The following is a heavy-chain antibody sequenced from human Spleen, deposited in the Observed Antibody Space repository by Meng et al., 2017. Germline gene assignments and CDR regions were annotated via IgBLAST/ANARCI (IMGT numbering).Heavy chain of an antibody. Sequence: SETLSLTCTVSGGSISGFVWTWLRQPPGKGLEWIGYIHYSGSINYNPSLRRRVTMSVDTSKNQFSLKLSSVTAADTAMYYCARQYLLLYGMDVWGQGTTVTVSS. V-gene: IGHV4-59*08. J-gene: IGHJ6*02. D-gene: IGHD2-15*01. CDR3: ARQYLLLYGMDV. CDR2: IHYSGSI. CDR1: GGSISGFV.